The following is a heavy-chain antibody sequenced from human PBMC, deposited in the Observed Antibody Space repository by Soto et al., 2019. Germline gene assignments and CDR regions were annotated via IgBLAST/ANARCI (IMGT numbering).Heavy chain of an antibody. J-gene: IGHJ4*01. Sequence: EVQLLESGGGLVQPGGSLRLSCAASGFTFSNYAMSWVRQAPGKGLEWVSGISGGGGSSYYADSVKGRFTISSDNSKNTRYLQINSLGAEDAEVCYCSHHCGVDCYSVVFYWGHGTLFIVSS. D-gene: IGHD2-21*02. CDR2: ISGGGGSS. CDR1: GFTFSNYA. V-gene: IGHV3-23*01. CDR3: SHHCGVDCYSVVFY.